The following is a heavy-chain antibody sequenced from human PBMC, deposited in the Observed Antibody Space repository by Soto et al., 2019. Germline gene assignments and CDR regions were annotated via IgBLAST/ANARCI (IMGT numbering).Heavy chain of an antibody. CDR2: INTDGSST. Sequence: EVHLVESGGGLVQPGGSLRLSCAASGFSFSSNWMHWVRQAPGKGLVWVSRINTDGSSTSYPDSVKGRFTISRDNAKNTLYLQMNSLRAEDTAVYYCARGSTSQPGLIDNWGQGTLVTVSS. J-gene: IGHJ4*02. D-gene: IGHD2-2*01. CDR3: ARGSTSQPGLIDN. CDR1: GFSFSSNW. V-gene: IGHV3-74*01.